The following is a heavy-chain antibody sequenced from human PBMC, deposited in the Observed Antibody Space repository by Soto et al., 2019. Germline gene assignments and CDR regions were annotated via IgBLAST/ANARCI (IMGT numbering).Heavy chain of an antibody. CDR2: ISYDGSNK. CDR3: ARAPLTTVTTKRVFDY. V-gene: IGHV3-30-3*01. J-gene: IGHJ4*02. CDR1: GFTFSSYA. Sequence: QVQLVESGGGVVQPGRSLRLSCAASGFTFSSYAMHWVRQTPGKGLEWVAVISYDGSNKYYADSVKGRFTISRDNSKNTLYLQMNSLRAEDTAVYYCARAPLTTVTTKRVFDYWGQGTLVTVS. D-gene: IGHD4-17*01.